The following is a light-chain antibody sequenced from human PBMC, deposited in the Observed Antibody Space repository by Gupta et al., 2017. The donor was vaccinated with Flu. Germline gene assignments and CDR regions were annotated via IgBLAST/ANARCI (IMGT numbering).Light chain of an antibody. CDR3: DSQDTYDAYYV. CDR1: SVRGYF. Sequence: HTFTSRSNADSVRGYFESCYQRRAAPAPRLIIYSEKSRPSGLPERFSASTSACTASFTITRAQEEDADDYFCDSQDTYDAYYVFGPGTKLTVL. CDR2: SEK. V-gene: IGLV3-19*01. J-gene: IGLJ1*01.